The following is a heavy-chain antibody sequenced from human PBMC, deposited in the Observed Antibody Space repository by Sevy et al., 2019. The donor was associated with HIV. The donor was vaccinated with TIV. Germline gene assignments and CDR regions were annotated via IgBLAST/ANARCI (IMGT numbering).Heavy chain of an antibody. CDR1: GDSITSGAFS. J-gene: IGHJ3*02. CDR2: IYHTGNT. D-gene: IGHD3-9*01. V-gene: IGHV4-30-2*01. Sequence: SETLSLTCSVSGDSITSGAFSWNWIRQPPGKGLEWIGYIYHTGNTYYSPSLKSQLTISVDRSKNQFSLNLTSVTAADTAGYYCARDGGTLTVPGSFDIWGQGTMVTVSS. CDR3: ARDGGTLTVPGSFDI.